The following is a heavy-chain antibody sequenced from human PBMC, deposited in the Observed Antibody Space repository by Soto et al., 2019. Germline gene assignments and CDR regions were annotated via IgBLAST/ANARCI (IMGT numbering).Heavy chain of an antibody. CDR1: GGSISSYY. V-gene: IGHV4-59*12. CDR2: IYYAGST. Sequence: SETLSLTCTVSGGSISSYYWSWIRQPPGRGLEWIGFIYYAGSTKYNPSLNSRVTISVDTSKNQFSLKLSSVTAADTAVYYCARVPGPWGQGTLVTVSS. J-gene: IGHJ5*02. CDR3: ARVPGP.